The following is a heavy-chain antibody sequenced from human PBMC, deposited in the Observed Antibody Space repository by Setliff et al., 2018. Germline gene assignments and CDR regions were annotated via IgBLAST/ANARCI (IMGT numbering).Heavy chain of an antibody. CDR2: ISNGGGAV. CDR3: ARDQGSYGYRAFDS. V-gene: IGHV3-48*03. CDR1: GFTFSNYE. J-gene: IGHJ4*02. Sequence: GGSLRFSCVASGFTFSNYEFNWVRQAPGKGLEWISYISNGGGAVKYADSVKGRFTIPRDNAKSSLYLQMNSLRAEDTAVYYCARDQGSYGYRAFDSWGQGALVTVSS. D-gene: IGHD3-16*01.